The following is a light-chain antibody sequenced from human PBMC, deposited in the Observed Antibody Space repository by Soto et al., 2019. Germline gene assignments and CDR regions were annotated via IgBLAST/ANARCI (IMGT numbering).Light chain of an antibody. CDR1: SSDLGSYNL. V-gene: IGLV2-23*02. CDR3: CSYAGSSTSYV. CDR2: AVT. Sequence: SALTPPASVSGSPGQSITISCTGTSSDLGSYNLVSWYQQHPGKAPKLMIYAVTKRPAGVSHRFSASKTGNTASLTISGLQAEEEADYYCCSYAGSSTSYVFGTGTKGTVL. J-gene: IGLJ1*01.